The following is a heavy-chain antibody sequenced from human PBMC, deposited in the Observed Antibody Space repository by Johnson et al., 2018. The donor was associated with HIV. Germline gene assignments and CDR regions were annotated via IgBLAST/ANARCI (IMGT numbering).Heavy chain of an antibody. CDR3: AKDGGYSIPWRAFDI. Sequence: HVQLVESGGGVVQPGGSLRLSCAASGFTFSSFGIHWVRQAPGKGLEWVAFIRYDGTNKNYADSVKGRFTISRDNSKNTLYLQMNSLRAEDTAVYYCAKDGGYSIPWRAFDIWGQGTMVTVSS. J-gene: IGHJ3*02. CDR1: GFTFSSFG. V-gene: IGHV3-30*02. D-gene: IGHD6-13*01. CDR2: IRYDGTNK.